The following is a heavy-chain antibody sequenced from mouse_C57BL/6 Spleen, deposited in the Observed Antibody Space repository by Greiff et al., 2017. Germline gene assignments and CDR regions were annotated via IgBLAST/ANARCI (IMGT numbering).Heavy chain of an antibody. Sequence: VKLMESGPELVKPGASVKISCKASGYAFSSSWMNWVKQRPGKGLEWIGRIYPGDGDTNYNGKFKGKATLTADKSSSTAYMQLSSLTSEDSAVYFCARGLGRGFAYWGQGTLVTVSA. CDR1: GYAFSSSW. D-gene: IGHD4-1*01. CDR2: IYPGDGDT. CDR3: ARGLGRGFAY. V-gene: IGHV1-82*01. J-gene: IGHJ3*01.